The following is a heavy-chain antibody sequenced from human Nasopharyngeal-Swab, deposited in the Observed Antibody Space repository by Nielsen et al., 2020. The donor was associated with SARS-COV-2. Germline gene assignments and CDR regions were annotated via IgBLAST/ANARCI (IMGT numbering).Heavy chain of an antibody. CDR2: ISSTRSTK. D-gene: IGHD3-10*01. J-gene: IGHJ6*02. V-gene: IGHV3-48*02. CDR1: GFTFSNYN. Sequence: GGSLKISCAASGFTFSNYNMNWVRQAPGKGLEWVSYISSTRSTKYYTDSVKGRFTISRDNVKNSLYLQMNSLRDEDTAVYYCARDVLVRGVIAHFYDYGMDVWGQGTTVTVSS. CDR3: ARDVLVRGVIAHFYDYGMDV.